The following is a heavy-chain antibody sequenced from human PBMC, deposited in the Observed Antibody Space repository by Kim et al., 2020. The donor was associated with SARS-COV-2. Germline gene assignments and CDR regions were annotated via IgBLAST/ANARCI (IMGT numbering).Heavy chain of an antibody. J-gene: IGHJ6*02. CDR2: INHSGST. Sequence: SETLSLTCAVYGGSFSGYYWSWIRQPPGKGLEWIGEINHSGSTNYNPSLKSRVTISVDTSKNQFSLKLSSVTAADTAVYYCATLAARARYYYGMDVWGQGTTVTVSS. CDR3: ATLAARARYYYGMDV. CDR1: GGSFSGYY. V-gene: IGHV4-34*01. D-gene: IGHD6-6*01.